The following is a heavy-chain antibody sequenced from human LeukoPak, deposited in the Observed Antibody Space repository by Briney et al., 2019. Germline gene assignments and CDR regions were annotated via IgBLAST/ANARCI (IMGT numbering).Heavy chain of an antibody. CDR1: GDSISSYY. J-gene: IGHJ6*02. Sequence: SETLSLTCTVSGDSISSYYWSWIRQPPGKGLERIGYIYYSGSTDYNPSLKSRVTISVDTSKNQFSLKLSSVTAADTAVYYCARHGPLYEYFYYNMDVWGQGTTVTVSS. CDR3: ARHGPLYEYFYYNMDV. D-gene: IGHD5/OR15-5a*01. CDR2: IYYSGST. V-gene: IGHV4-59*08.